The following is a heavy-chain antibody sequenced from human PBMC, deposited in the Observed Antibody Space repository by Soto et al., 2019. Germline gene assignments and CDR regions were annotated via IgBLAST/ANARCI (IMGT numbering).Heavy chain of an antibody. J-gene: IGHJ4*02. D-gene: IGHD3-22*01. CDR1: GGSISSYY. V-gene: IGHV4-59*01. CDR3: AREASYYDSSGYSPSRNFDY. Sequence: SETLSLTCTVSGGSISSYYWSWIRQPPGKGLEWIGYIYYSGSTNYNPSLKSRVTISVDTSKNQFSLKLSSVTAADTAVYYCAREASYYDSSGYSPSRNFDYWGQGTLVTVS. CDR2: IYYSGST.